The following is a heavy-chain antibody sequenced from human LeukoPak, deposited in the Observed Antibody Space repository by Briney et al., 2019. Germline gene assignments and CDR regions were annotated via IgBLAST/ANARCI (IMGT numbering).Heavy chain of an antibody. V-gene: IGHV4-59*01. CDR1: GGAISSYY. D-gene: IGHD2-8*01. J-gene: IGHJ4*02. CDR2: VYYSGNT. CDR3: ARVGNGHLDY. Sequence: SETLSLTCIVSGGAISSYYWSWIRQPPGKTLEWIGYVYYSGNTNYSPSLKSRLTISIDTSKNQFSLKLSSVTAADTAVYYCARVGNGHLDYWGQGTMVTVSS.